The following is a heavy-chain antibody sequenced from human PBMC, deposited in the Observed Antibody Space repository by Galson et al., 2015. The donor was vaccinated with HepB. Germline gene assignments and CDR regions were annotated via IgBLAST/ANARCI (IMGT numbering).Heavy chain of an antibody. CDR2: IWYDGSNK. Sequence: LRLSCAASGFTFSSYGMHWVRQAPGKGLEWVAVIWYDGSNKYYADSVKGRFTISRDNSKNTLYLQMNSLRAEDTAVYYCARDRGGDYTPFDYWGQGTLVTVSS. D-gene: IGHD2-21*02. CDR1: GFTFSSYG. J-gene: IGHJ4*02. V-gene: IGHV3-33*01. CDR3: ARDRGGDYTPFDY.